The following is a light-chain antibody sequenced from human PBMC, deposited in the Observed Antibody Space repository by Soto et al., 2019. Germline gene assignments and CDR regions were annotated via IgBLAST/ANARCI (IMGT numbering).Light chain of an antibody. CDR2: DAS. CDR3: QKYNNAPQLT. J-gene: IGKJ4*01. V-gene: IGKV3D-15*01. CDR1: QSVSSN. Sequence: EIVMTQSPATLSVSPGERATLSCRASQSVSSNLAWYQQKPGQAPRLLIYDASNRATGIPARFSGSGSGTDFTLTISSQQPEDVATYYCQKYNNAPQLTFGGGTKVDIK.